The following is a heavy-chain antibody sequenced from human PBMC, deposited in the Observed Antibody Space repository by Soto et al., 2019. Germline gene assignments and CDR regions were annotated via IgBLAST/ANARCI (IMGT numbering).Heavy chain of an antibody. V-gene: IGHV4-31*03. D-gene: IGHD5-18*01. CDR1: GGSISRGGHC. J-gene: IGHJ4*01. Sequence: PSETLSLACTGSGGSISRGGHCWSWIRQHPGKGLEWMGYIYYSGSTYYNPCLKSRVTISVDTAKNQFSLKLSSVTAADTAVYFFARDGAARRLDYWGRHTLLPVSS. CDR3: ARDGAARRLDY. CDR2: IYYSGST.